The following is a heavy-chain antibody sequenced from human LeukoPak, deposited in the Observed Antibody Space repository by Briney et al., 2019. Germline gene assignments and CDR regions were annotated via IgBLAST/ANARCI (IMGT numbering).Heavy chain of an antibody. V-gene: IGHV5-51*01. CDR3: ARRRDLYSGSYYPFDY. CDR2: IYPGDSDA. Sequence: GESLKISCKGSGYSFTNYWIGWVRQMPGKGLKWMGIIYPGDSDARYSPSFQGQVTISADKSISTAYLQWSSLKASDTSMYYCARRRDLYSGSYYPFDYWGQGTLVTVSS. CDR1: GYSFTNYW. J-gene: IGHJ4*02. D-gene: IGHD1-26*01.